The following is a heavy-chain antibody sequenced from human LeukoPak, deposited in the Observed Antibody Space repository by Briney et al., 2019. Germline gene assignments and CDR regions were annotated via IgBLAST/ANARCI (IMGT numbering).Heavy chain of an antibody. V-gene: IGHV4-59*01. D-gene: IGHD3-10*01. CDR1: GGSFSGYY. CDR3: ARDPGYYYGSGRPIYNWFDP. J-gene: IGHJ5*02. CDR2: IYYSGST. Sequence: SETLSLTCAVYGGSFSGYYWSWIRQPPGKGLEWIGYIYYSGSTNYNPSLKSRVTISVDTSKNQFSLKLSSVTAADTAVYYCARDPGYYYGSGRPIYNWFDPWGQGTLVTVSS.